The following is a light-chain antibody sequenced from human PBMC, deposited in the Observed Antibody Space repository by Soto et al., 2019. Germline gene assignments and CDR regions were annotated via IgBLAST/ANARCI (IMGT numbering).Light chain of an antibody. V-gene: IGLV2-14*01. J-gene: IGLJ2*01. CDR3: SSYTGGSTV. Sequence: QSVLTQPASVSGSPGQSITISCTGTSSDLGRYKYVSWHQHHPGKAPKLMIYEVSYRPSGVSNRFSGSKSGNTASLTISGLQAEDEADYYCSSYTGGSTVFGGGTQLTVL. CDR1: SSDLGRYKY. CDR2: EVS.